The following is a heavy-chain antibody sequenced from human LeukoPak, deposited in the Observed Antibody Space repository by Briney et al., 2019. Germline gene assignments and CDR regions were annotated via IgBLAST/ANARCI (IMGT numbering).Heavy chain of an antibody. CDR2: IYYSGST. Sequence: SETLSLTCTVSGGSISSSSYCWGWIRQPPGKGLEWIGSIYYSGSTYYNPSLKSRVTISVDTSKNQFSLKLSSVTAADTAVYYCARHGRSGGYYTWFEHWGQGTLVTVSS. V-gene: IGHV4-39*01. CDR3: ARHGRSGGYYTWFEH. CDR1: GGSISSSSYC. D-gene: IGHD1-26*01. J-gene: IGHJ5*02.